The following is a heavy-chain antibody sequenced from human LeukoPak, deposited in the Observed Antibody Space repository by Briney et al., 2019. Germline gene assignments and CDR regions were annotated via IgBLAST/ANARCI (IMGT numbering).Heavy chain of an antibody. CDR1: GFTFSSYA. J-gene: IGHJ4*02. V-gene: IGHV3-23*01. CDR2: ISGSGGST. D-gene: IGHD6-13*01. Sequence: GGSLRLSCAASGFTFSSYAMSWVRQAPGKGLEWVSAISGSGGSTYYVDSVKGRFTISRDNSKNTLYLQMNSLRAEDTAVYYCAKQGKAAAAWPVDYWGQGTLVTVSS. CDR3: AKQGKAAAAWPVDY.